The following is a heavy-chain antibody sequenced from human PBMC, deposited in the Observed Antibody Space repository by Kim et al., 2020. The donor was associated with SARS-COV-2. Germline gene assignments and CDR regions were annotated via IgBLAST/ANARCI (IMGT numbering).Heavy chain of an antibody. Sequence: YYNPSLKSRVTISVDTSKNQFSLKLSSVTAADTAVYYCARERIAAAGLDYWGQGTLVTVSS. CDR3: ARERIAAAGLDY. V-gene: IGHV4-31*02. D-gene: IGHD6-13*01. J-gene: IGHJ4*02.